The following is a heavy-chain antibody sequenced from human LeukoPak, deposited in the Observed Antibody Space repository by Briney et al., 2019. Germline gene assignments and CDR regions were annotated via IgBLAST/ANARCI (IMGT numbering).Heavy chain of an antibody. Sequence: PSQTLSLTCTVSGGSISSGGHYWSWLRHPPGKGLEWIGYIYHTGVTYFNPSLKSRVTISVDRSKNQFSLKLSSVTAADTAVYYCARSWQIYYFDYWGQGTLVTVSS. CDR3: ARSWQIYYFDY. CDR1: GGSISSGGHY. V-gene: IGHV4-30-2*01. D-gene: IGHD2/OR15-2a*01. CDR2: IYHTGVT. J-gene: IGHJ4*02.